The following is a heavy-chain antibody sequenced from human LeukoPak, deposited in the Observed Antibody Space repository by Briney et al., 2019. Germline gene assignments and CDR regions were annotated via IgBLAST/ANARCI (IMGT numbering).Heavy chain of an antibody. D-gene: IGHD3-3*01. V-gene: IGHV3-53*01. CDR1: GFTFSSYS. Sequence: GGSLRLSCAVSGFTFSSYSMNWVRQAPGKGLEWVSVIHSGGTTNYADSVQGRFTISRDNSKTTVYLHMNSLRAEDTAVYYCARWRDLDYWGQGTLVTVSS. CDR3: ARWRDLDY. J-gene: IGHJ4*02. CDR2: IHSGGTT.